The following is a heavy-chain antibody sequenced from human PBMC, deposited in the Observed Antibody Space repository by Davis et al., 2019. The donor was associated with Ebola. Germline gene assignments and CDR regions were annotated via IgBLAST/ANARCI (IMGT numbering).Heavy chain of an antibody. V-gene: IGHV5-10-1*01. D-gene: IGHD2-15*01. CDR1: GYSFNNYW. CDR2: IDPSDSYT. J-gene: IGHJ5*02. CDR3: ARDIPSSYNWFDP. Sequence: GESLKISCKGSGYSFNNYWISWVRQLPGKGLEWLGRIDPSDSYTNYSPSFQGHITISVDRSVSSVFLQWSSLRASDTAIYYCARDIPSSYNWFDPWGQGTLVTVSP.